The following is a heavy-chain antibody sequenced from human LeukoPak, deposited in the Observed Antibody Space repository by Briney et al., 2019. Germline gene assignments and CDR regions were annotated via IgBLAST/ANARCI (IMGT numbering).Heavy chain of an antibody. J-gene: IGHJ4*02. V-gene: IGHV4-61*02. CDR3: ARGRPDSSSGRADPKYYFNY. CDR2: ICTSGST. D-gene: IGHD6-6*01. Sequence: SETLSLTCTVSGVSISSGSYYWRCLGQPAGKGRGWIGSICTSGSTNKNPSLKGRGTISVDTSKNQFSLKLSSVTAADTGVYYCARGRPDSSSGRADPKYYFNYWGQGTLVTVSS. CDR1: GVSISSGSYY.